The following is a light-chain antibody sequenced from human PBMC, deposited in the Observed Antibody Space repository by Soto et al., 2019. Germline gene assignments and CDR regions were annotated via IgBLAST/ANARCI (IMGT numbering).Light chain of an antibody. V-gene: IGKV3-20*01. Sequence: EIVLTQSPGTLFLSPGERATLSCRASESISSTYLAWYQQKPGQAPRLLIYGASSRATGIPDRFFGSGSGRDFTLTISRLEPEDFAVYYCQQYGGSPLYTFGQGTKLGIK. CDR3: QQYGGSPLYT. CDR1: ESISSTY. CDR2: GAS. J-gene: IGKJ2*01.